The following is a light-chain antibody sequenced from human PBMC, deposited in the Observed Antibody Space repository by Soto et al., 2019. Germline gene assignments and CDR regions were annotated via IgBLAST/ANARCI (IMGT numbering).Light chain of an antibody. CDR2: YDS. Sequence: SYELTQPPSVSVAPGKTARITCGGNNIGSKSVHWYQQKPGQAPVLVIYYDSDRPSGIPERFSGSNSGNTATLTISRVEAGDEANYYCKVCDSSSHVFGGGTKLTVL. J-gene: IGLJ2*01. V-gene: IGLV3-21*04. CDR3: KVCDSSSHV. CDR1: NIGSKS.